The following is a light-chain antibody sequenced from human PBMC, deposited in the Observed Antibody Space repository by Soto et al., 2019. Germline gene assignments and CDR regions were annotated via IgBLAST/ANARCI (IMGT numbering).Light chain of an antibody. CDR1: QSISSY. CDR3: QQSYSTPPMYT. J-gene: IGKJ2*01. Sequence: DIQMTQSPSSLSASVGDRVTITCRASQSISSYLNWYQQKPGKARKLLIYAASSLQSGVPSRFSGSGSGTDFTLTISSLQPEDFATYYCQQSYSTPPMYTFGQGTRLEIK. V-gene: IGKV1-39*01. CDR2: AAS.